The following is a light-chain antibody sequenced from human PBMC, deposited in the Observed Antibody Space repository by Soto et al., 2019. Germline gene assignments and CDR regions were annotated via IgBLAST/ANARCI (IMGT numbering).Light chain of an antibody. CDR1: SSNIGSNT. CDR3: AAWDDSLNGRV. V-gene: IGLV1-44*01. CDR2: SNN. Sequence: QSVLTQPPSASGTPGQRVTISCSGGSSNIGSNTVNWFQQLSGTAPKLLIYSNNQRPSGVPDRFSVSKSGTSASLAISGLQSEDEADYYCAAWDDSLNGRVFGGGTKVTV. J-gene: IGLJ3*02.